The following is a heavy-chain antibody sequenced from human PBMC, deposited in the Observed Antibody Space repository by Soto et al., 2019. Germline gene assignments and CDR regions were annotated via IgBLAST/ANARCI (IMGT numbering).Heavy chain of an antibody. CDR1: ECIYSSDG. Sequence: GGSVRQSCADSECIYSSDGRSWVRQAPGKGLEWVSAISGSGGSTYYADSVKGRFTISRDNSKNTLYLQMNSLRAEDTAVYYCAKGERFRYYFDYWGQGTLVTVSS. CDR2: ISGSGGST. V-gene: IGHV3-23*01. D-gene: IGHD3-3*01. J-gene: IGHJ4*02. CDR3: AKGERFRYYFDY.